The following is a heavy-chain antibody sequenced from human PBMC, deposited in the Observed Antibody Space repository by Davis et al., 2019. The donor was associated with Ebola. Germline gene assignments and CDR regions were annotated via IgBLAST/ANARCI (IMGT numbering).Heavy chain of an antibody. CDR1: GYSFTSYW. CDR2: IDPSDSYT. J-gene: IGHJ5*02. D-gene: IGHD5-24*01. CDR3: ARSTPGRDGYNGFDP. Sequence: GESLKISCKGSGYSFTSYWISWVRQMPGKGLEWMGRIDPSDSYTNYSPSFQGHVTISADKSISTAYLQWSSLKASDTAMYYCARSTPGRDGYNGFDPWGQGTLVTVSS. V-gene: IGHV5-10-1*01.